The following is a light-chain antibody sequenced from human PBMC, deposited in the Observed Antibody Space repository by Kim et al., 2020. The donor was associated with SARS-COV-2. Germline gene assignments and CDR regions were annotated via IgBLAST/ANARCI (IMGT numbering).Light chain of an antibody. CDR1: QSVSSNY. J-gene: IGKJ2*03. V-gene: IGKV3-20*01. CDR2: DAS. CDR3: QQYGSSHMYS. Sequence: PGERATLACMASQSVSSNYLAWYQQKPGQAPRLLIYDASSRATGIPDRFSGSGSATDFTLTISRLEPEDFAVYYCQQYGSSHMYSFGQGTKLEI.